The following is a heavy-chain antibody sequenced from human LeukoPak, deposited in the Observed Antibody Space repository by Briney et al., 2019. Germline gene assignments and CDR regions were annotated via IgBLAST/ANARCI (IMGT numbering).Heavy chain of an antibody. Sequence: GSLRLSCAASGFTFSTYAMSWVRQAPGKGLEWVSLIGGSDGGTRYADSVKGRFTISRDNSKNTLYLEMNSLRAEDTAVYYCAKDSSSYDWGYMDVWGKGTTVTISS. CDR3: AKDSSSYDWGYMDV. V-gene: IGHV3-23*01. D-gene: IGHD3-22*01. J-gene: IGHJ6*03. CDR2: IGGSDGGT. CDR1: GFTFSTYA.